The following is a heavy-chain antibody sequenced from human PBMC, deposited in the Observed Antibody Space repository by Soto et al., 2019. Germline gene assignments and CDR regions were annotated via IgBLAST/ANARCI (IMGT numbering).Heavy chain of an antibody. CDR2: TWHDGSDT. V-gene: IGHV3-33*01. D-gene: IGHD2-2*01. J-gene: IGHJ4*02. CDR3: ARAGLGYCITTSCSPDY. CDR1: GFTFSSYG. Sequence: QVHLVESGGGVVQPGRSLRLSCAASGFTFSSYGMHWVRQAPGKGLEWVAVTWHDGSDTYYADSVKGRFTISRDNSKNTLYLQMNGLRGEDTAVYYCARAGLGYCITTSCSPDYWGQGTLVTGSS.